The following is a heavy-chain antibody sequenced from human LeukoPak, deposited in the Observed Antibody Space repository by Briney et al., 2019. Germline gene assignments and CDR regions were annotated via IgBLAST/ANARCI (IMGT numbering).Heavy chain of an antibody. D-gene: IGHD3-9*01. J-gene: IGHJ3*02. CDR2: IYYSGST. V-gene: IGHV4-39*01. Sequence: KPSETLSLTCTVSGGSISSSSYYWGWIRQPPGKGLEWIGSIYYSGSTYYNPSLKSRVTISVDTSKKQFSLKLSSVTAANTAVYYCARSDRVLRYFDWLPPGDIWGQGTMVTVSS. CDR1: GGSISSSSYY. CDR3: ARSDRVLRYFDWLPPGDI.